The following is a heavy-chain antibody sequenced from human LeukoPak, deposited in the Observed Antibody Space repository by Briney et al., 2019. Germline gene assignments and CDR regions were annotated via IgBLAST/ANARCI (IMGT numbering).Heavy chain of an antibody. CDR2: IWYDGSNK. J-gene: IGHJ4*02. Sequence: GGSLRLSCAASGFTFSSYGMHWVRQAPGKGLEWVAVIWYDGSNKYYADSVKGRFTISRDNSKNTLYLQMNSLRAEDTAVYYCARDLGYYYDSSGYYLDYWGQGTLVTVSS. D-gene: IGHD3-22*01. CDR1: GFTFSSYG. CDR3: ARDLGYYYDSSGYYLDY. V-gene: IGHV3-33*01.